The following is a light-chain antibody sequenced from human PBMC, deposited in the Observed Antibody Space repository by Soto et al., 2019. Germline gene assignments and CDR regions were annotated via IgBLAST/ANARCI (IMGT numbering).Light chain of an antibody. Sequence: EIVMTQSPATLSLSPGERATLSCRASQSVSSYLAWYQQKPGQAPRLLIYGASNRATGIPARFSGSGSGTEFTLTISSLQSEDFAVYYCQQYSNWPPITFGQGTRLEIK. CDR1: QSVSSY. V-gene: IGKV3D-15*01. J-gene: IGKJ5*01. CDR2: GAS. CDR3: QQYSNWPPIT.